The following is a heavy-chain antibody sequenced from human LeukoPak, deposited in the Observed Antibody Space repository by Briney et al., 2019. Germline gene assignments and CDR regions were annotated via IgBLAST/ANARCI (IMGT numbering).Heavy chain of an antibody. CDR3: AKAGGYDFWSGYYPYY. D-gene: IGHD3-3*01. V-gene: IGHV3-23*01. CDR2: ISGSGGST. Sequence: GGSLRLSCTTSGFNFRAYWMGWVRQAPGKGLEWVSAISGSGGSTYYADSVKGRFTISRDNSKNTLYLQMNSLRAEDTAVYYCAKAGGYDFWSGYYPYYWGQGTLVTVSS. CDR1: GFNFRAYW. J-gene: IGHJ4*02.